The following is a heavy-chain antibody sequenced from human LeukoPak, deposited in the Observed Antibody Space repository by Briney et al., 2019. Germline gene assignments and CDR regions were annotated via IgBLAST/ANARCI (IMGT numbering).Heavy chain of an antibody. CDR3: AKTVLSGYHYGAFDI. CDR1: GFTFSSYG. CDR2: ISYDGSNK. V-gene: IGHV3-30*18. D-gene: IGHD3-22*01. Sequence: GGSLRLSCAASGFTFSSYGMRWVRQAPGKGLEWVAVISYDGSNKYYADSVKGRFTISRDNSKNTLYLQMNSLRAEDTAVYYCAKTVLSGYHYGAFDIWGQGTMVTVSS. J-gene: IGHJ3*02.